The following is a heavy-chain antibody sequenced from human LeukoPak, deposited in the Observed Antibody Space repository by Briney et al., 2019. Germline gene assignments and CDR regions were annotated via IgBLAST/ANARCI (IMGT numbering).Heavy chain of an antibody. J-gene: IGHJ4*02. CDR1: GGSISSGGYY. V-gene: IGHV4-31*03. D-gene: IGHD5-12*01. CDR2: IYYSGST. CDR3: ARDNQGYSGYDSRFDY. Sequence: ASETLSLTCSVSGGSISSGGYYWSWIRQHPGKGLEWIGYIYYSGSTYYNPSLKSRVTISVDTSNNQFSLNLSSVTAADTAVYYCARDNQGYSGYDSRFDYWGQGTLVTVSS.